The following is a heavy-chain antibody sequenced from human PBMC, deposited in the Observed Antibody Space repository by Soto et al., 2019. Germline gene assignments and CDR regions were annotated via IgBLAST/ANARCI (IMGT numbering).Heavy chain of an antibody. J-gene: IGHJ6*03. CDR3: AHVPGSGQLLYSYYYYMDV. CDR1: GFSLTTRGVG. D-gene: IGHD3-10*01. V-gene: IGHV2-5*02. CDR2: IYWDDDK. Sequence: QITLKESGPTLVKPTQTLTLTCTFSGFSLTTRGVGVGWIRQPPRKALEWLALIYWDDDKRYSPSLKSRLTITKDTSKNQVVLTLTNMDPVDTATYYCAHVPGSGQLLYSYYYYMDVWGKGATVAVS.